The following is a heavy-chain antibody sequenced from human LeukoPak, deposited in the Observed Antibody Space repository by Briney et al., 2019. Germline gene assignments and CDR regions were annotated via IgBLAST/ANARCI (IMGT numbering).Heavy chain of an antibody. V-gene: IGHV3-30*04. J-gene: IGHJ4*02. Sequence: GRSLRLSCAASGFTFRSFAFHWVRQAPDKGLEWVAVIAYDVSVAYVADALKGRFTISRDDSKSTLYLQMNSLRPADTAVYYCARDMLKGAPDYLDHWGQGTLVTVSS. CDR3: ARDMLKGAPDYLDH. CDR1: GFTFRSFA. D-gene: IGHD3-10*02. CDR2: IAYDVSVA.